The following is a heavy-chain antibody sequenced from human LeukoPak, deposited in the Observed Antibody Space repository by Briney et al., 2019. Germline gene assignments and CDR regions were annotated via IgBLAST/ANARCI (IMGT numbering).Heavy chain of an antibody. D-gene: IGHD1-26*01. CDR1: GGSISNSAYY. Sequence: SETLPLTCTVSGGSISNSAYYWGWIRRPPGKGLEWIGNIFYTGSTYYNPSLKSRVTISVDTSKNQFSLKLSSVTAADTAVYYCARYSGSYYLFAYWGQGTLVTVSS. J-gene: IGHJ4*02. V-gene: IGHV4-39*01. CDR3: ARYSGSYYLFAY. CDR2: IFYTGST.